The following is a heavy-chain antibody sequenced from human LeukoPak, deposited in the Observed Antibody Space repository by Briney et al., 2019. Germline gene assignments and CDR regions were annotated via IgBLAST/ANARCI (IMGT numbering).Heavy chain of an antibody. CDR2: IKQDGSEK. V-gene: IGHV3-7*01. D-gene: IGHD3-22*01. Sequence: GGSLRLSCAASQFTFSSHWMSWFRQAPGRGLEWVANIKQDGSEKYYVDSVKGRLTISRDNTKSSLFLQMNTLRPEDTAVYYCARDPTYYDRSGYDYWGQGTVVTVSS. J-gene: IGHJ4*02. CDR3: ARDPTYYDRSGYDY. CDR1: QFTFSSHW.